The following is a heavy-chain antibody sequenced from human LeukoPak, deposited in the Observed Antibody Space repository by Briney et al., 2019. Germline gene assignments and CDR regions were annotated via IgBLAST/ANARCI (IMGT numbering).Heavy chain of an antibody. CDR1: GFSFDDFA. CDR2: ITWNGGTI. Sequence: GGSLRLSCAASGFSFDDFAMHWVRQAPGKGLEWVTGITWNGGTIDYADSVKGRFTISRDNAKDSLYLQMNSLRAEDTALYYCATRYASGPIADYWGQGTLVTVSS. CDR3: ATRYASGPIADY. J-gene: IGHJ4*02. V-gene: IGHV3-9*01. D-gene: IGHD3-10*01.